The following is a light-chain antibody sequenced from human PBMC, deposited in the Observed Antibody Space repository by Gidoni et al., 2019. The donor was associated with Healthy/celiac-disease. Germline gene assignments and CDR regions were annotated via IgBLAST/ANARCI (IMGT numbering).Light chain of an antibody. CDR2: EVS. J-gene: IGLJ2*01. CDR3: SSYTSSSTVV. Sequence: QSALTQPASVSGSPGQSITISCTGTSSHVGGYNYVSWYQQHPGKAPKLMIYEVSNRPSGVSKRFSGSKSGNTASLTISGLQAEDEADYYCSSYTSSSTVVFGGGTKLTVL. CDR1: SSHVGGYNY. V-gene: IGLV2-14*01.